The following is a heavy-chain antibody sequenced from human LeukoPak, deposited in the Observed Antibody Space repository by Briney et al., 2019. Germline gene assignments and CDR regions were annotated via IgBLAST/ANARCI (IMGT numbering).Heavy chain of an antibody. Sequence: GGSLRLSCAASGFTFDDYAMHWVRQAPGKGLEWVSGISWNSGSIGYADSVKGRFTISRDNAKNSLYLQMDSLRAEDTALYYCAKDGDYDSSGYYYWNGMDVWGQGTTVTVSS. CDR1: GFTFDDYA. V-gene: IGHV3-9*01. CDR3: AKDGDYDSSGYYYWNGMDV. J-gene: IGHJ6*02. D-gene: IGHD3-22*01. CDR2: ISWNSGSI.